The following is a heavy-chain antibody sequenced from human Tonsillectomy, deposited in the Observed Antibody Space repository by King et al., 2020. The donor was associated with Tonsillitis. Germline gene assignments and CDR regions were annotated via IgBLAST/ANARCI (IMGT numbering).Heavy chain of an antibody. CDR3: ARVQDFGSSWYSGPWAFDV. V-gene: IGHV1-3*01. CDR2: INAGNGNT. J-gene: IGHJ3*01. D-gene: IGHD6-13*01. Sequence: QLVQSGAEVKKPGASVKVSCKASGYTFTSYAMHWVRQAPGQRLEWMGWINAGNGNTKYSQKFQGRITITRDTSASTVNMELSSLRSEDTAVYYCARVQDFGSSWYSGPWAFDVWGQGTMVTVSS. CDR1: GYTFTSYA.